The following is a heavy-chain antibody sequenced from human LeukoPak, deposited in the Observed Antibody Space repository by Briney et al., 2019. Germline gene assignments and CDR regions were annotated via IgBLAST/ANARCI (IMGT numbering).Heavy chain of an antibody. J-gene: IGHJ4*02. Sequence: PGGSLRLSCAASGFTFSSYAMSWVRQAPGQGLECVSAINYSGGSTYYADSVKGRFTISRDSSKNTLYLQMNSLRVDDTAVYYCARGRAVSGTYFDYWGQGTLVSVSS. V-gene: IGHV3-23*01. CDR2: INYSGGST. D-gene: IGHD6-19*01. CDR1: GFTFSSYA. CDR3: ARGRAVSGTYFDY.